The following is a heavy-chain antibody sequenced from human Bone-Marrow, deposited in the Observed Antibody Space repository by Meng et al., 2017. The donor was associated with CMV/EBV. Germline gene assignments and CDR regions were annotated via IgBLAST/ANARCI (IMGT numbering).Heavy chain of an antibody. CDR1: GGSLSGYF. CDR2: INHGGST. Sequence: SETLSLTCTVYGGSLSGYFWTWIRQPPGKGLEWIGEINHGGSTNYNPSLKSRVTISLDTSNNQFSLRLNSVTAADTAVYFCARDDRGAVPAVSLDYWGQGPLVTVPS. V-gene: IGHV4-34*01. CDR3: ARDDRGAVPAVSLDY. J-gene: IGHJ4*02. D-gene: IGHD2-2*01.